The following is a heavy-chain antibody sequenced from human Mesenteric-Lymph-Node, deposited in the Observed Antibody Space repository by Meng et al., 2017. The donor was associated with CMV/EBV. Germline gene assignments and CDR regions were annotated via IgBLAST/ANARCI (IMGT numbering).Heavy chain of an antibody. J-gene: IGHJ4*02. D-gene: IGHD6-6*01. V-gene: IGHV3-21*04. CDR2: ISSSSSYI. CDR3: ANHKGSSSSDSFDF. Sequence: GESLKISCAASGFTFSSYSMNWVRQAPGKGLEWVSSISSSSSYIYYADSVKGRFTISRDNSKNTLYLQMNSLGAEDTAVYYCANHKGSSSSDSFDFWGQGTLVTVSS. CDR1: GFTFSSYS.